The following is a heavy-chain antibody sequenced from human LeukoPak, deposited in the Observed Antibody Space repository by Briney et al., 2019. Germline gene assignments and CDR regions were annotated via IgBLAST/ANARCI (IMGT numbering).Heavy chain of an antibody. CDR2: IYTSGST. J-gene: IGHJ4*02. CDR3: ARLGYCSSTSCSDDY. D-gene: IGHD2-2*01. V-gene: IGHV4-4*07. CDR1: GGSISSYY. Sequence: SETLSLTCTVSGGSISSYYCSWIRQPAGKGLEWIGRIYTSGSTNYNPSLKSRVTMSVDTSKNQFSLKLSSVTAADTAVYYCARLGYCSSTSCSDDYWGQGTLVTVSS.